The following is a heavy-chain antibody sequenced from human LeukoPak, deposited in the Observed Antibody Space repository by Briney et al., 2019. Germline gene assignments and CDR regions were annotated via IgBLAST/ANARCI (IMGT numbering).Heavy chain of an antibody. CDR2: IWYDGSNK. V-gene: IGHV3-33*06. Sequence: GGSLRPSCAASGFTFSSYGMHWVRQAPGKGLEWVAVIWYDGSNKYYADSVKGRFTISRDNSKNTLYLQMNSLRAEDTAVYYCAKDTSSSYNWFDPWGQGTLVTVSS. CDR1: GFTFSSYG. CDR3: AKDTSSSYNWFDP. D-gene: IGHD6-6*01. J-gene: IGHJ5*02.